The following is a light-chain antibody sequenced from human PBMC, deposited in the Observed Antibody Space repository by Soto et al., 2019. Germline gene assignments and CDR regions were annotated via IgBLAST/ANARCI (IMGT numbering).Light chain of an antibody. CDR3: GSWDSSMSAYV. J-gene: IGLJ1*01. CDR2: DDN. Sequence: PGQKVTISCSGSSSNIGGNSVSWYQQLPGTAPKLLIYDDNKRPSGIPDRFSGSKSGTSATLGITGFQTGDEADYYCGSWDSSMSAYVFGTGNKVTV. V-gene: IGLV1-51*01. CDR1: SSNIGGNS.